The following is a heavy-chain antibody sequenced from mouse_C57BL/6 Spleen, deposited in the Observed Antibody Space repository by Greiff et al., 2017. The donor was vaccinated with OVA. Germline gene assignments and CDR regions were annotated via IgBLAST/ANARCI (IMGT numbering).Heavy chain of an antibody. CDR3: ARHSNYYLNHEGYFDY. CDR2: IWSDGST. D-gene: IGHD2-5*01. Sequence: VQLMESGPGLVAPSQSLSITCTVSGFSLTSYGVNWVRQPPGKGLEWLVVIWSDGSTTYYTALKSRLSISNDNSKSQVFLKMNRLQTDDTAVYYGARHSNYYLNHEGYFDYWGQGTTLTVSS. V-gene: IGHV2-6-1*01. J-gene: IGHJ2*01. CDR1: GFSLTSYG.